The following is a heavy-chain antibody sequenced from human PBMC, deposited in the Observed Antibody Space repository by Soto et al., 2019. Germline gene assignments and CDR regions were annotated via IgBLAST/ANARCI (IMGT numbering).Heavy chain of an antibody. CDR3: ARVPTP. Sequence: SETLSLTCAVSGGSISSGGYSWSWIRQPPEKGLEWIGYIYHSGNTYYNPSLKSRVTISVDRSKNQFSLKLSSVTAADTAVYYCARVPTPWGQGTLVTVSS. CDR2: IYHSGNT. V-gene: IGHV4-30-2*01. CDR1: GGSISSGGYS. J-gene: IGHJ5*02.